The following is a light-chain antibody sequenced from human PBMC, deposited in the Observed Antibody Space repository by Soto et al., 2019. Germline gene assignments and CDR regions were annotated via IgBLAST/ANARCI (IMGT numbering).Light chain of an antibody. CDR2: GAS. Sequence: EIVLTQSPGTLSLSPGERATLSCRASQSVSNNYLAWYQQKPGQAPRRLIYGASSRATGIPARFSGSGSGTEFTLTISSLQSEDFAVYYCQQYNNWLSITFGRGTRLETK. CDR1: QSVSNN. J-gene: IGKJ5*01. V-gene: IGKV3-15*01. CDR3: QQYNNWLSIT.